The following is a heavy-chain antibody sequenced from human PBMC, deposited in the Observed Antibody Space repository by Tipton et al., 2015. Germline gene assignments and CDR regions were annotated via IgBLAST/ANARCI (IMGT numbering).Heavy chain of an antibody. CDR1: GFTFDDYG. CDR3: ARRDWGQRGAYHFDS. CDR2: ISWNSGSI. Sequence: SLRLSCAASGFTFDDYGMSWVRQAPGKGLEWVSGISWNSGSIGYADSVKGRFTTSRDNSKSTVYLQMSSLRAEDTAVYYCARRDWGQRGAYHFDSWGQGTLVTVSS. D-gene: IGHD3/OR15-3a*01. J-gene: IGHJ4*02. V-gene: IGHV3-9*01.